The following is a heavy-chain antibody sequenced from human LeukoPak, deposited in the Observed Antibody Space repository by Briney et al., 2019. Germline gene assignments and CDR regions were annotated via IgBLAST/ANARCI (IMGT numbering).Heavy chain of an antibody. Sequence: GGSLRLSCAASGFTFSSYAMSWVRQAPGKGLEWVSGISWNGRNTAYAESLKGRFTISRDNAKNSLYLQMNSLGAEDTAFYYCARVQQYDKFDYWGQGTLVTVSS. CDR1: GFTFSSYA. CDR2: ISWNGRNT. D-gene: IGHD3-22*01. J-gene: IGHJ4*02. V-gene: IGHV3-20*04. CDR3: ARVQQYDKFDY.